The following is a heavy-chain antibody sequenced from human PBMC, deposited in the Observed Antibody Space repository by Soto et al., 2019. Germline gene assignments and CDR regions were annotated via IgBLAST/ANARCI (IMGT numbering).Heavy chain of an antibody. CDR3: ARELAAGGGMYV. CDR1: GFTFSSDG. Sequence: PGGSLRLSCAASGFTFSSDGMHWVRQAPGKGLEWVAVIWYDGSNKYYADSVKGRFTISRDNSKNTLYLQMNSLRAEDTAVYYCARELAAGGGMYVWGKGTTVTVSS. CDR2: IWYDGSNK. V-gene: IGHV3-33*01. J-gene: IGHJ6*03. D-gene: IGHD6-13*01.